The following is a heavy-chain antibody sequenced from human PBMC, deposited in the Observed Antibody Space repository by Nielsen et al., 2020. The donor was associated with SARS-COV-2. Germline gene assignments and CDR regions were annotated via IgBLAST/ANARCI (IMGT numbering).Heavy chain of an antibody. Sequence: SETLSLTCTVSGGSISSSSYYWSWIRQPPGKGLEWIGYIYYSGSTNYNPSLKSRVTISVDTSKNQFSLKLSSVTAADTAVYYCARVYCSDANYYPDYFDYWGQGTLVTVSS. CDR1: GGSISSSSYY. V-gene: IGHV4-61*05. CDR3: ARVYCSDANYYPDYFDY. D-gene: IGHD2-15*01. J-gene: IGHJ4*02. CDR2: IYYSGST.